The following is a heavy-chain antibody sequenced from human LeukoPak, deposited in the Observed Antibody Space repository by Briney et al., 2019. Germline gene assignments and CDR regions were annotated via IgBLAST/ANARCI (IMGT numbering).Heavy chain of an antibody. CDR2: ISAYNGNT. D-gene: IGHD6-19*01. Sequence: ASVKVSCKASGYTFTSYGISWVRQAPGQGLEWMGWISAYNGNTNYAQKLQGRVTMTTDTSTSTAYMELRSLRSDDTAVYYCARGSFHSSGWYDTLPLDYWGQGTLVTVSS. V-gene: IGHV1-18*01. CDR1: GYTFTSYG. CDR3: ARGSFHSSGWYDTLPLDY. J-gene: IGHJ4*02.